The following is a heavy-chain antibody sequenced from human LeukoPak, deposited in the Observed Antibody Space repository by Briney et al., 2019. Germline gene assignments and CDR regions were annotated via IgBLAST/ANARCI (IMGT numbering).Heavy chain of an antibody. J-gene: IGHJ6*04. V-gene: IGHV3-48*04. CDR2: ISSSGSTI. Sequence: GGSLRLSCAASGFSLSSYWMTWVRQAPGKGLEWVSYISSSGSTIYYADSVKGRFTNSRDNAKNSLYLQMNSLRAEDTAVYYCAELGITMIGGVWGKGTTVTISS. CDR3: AELGITMIGGV. D-gene: IGHD3-10*02. CDR1: GFSLSSYW.